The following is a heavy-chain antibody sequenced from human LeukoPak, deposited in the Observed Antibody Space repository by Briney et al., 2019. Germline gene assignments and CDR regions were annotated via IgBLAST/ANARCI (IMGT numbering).Heavy chain of an antibody. CDR1: GFTLSSYA. V-gene: IGHV3-23*01. CDR3: AKHGGYSYGYIGY. Sequence: GGSLRLSCAASGFTLSSYAMSWVRQAPGKGLEWVSAISGSGGSTYYADSVKGRFTISRDNSKNTLYLQMNSLRAEDTAVYYCAKHGGYSYGYIGYWGQGTLVTVSS. CDR2: ISGSGGST. D-gene: IGHD5-18*01. J-gene: IGHJ4*02.